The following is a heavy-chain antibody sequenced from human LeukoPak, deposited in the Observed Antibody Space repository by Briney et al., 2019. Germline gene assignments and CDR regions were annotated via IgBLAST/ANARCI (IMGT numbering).Heavy chain of an antibody. CDR1: GFTFSTYA. CDR2: INGSSDDI. V-gene: IGHV3-23*01. J-gene: IGHJ4*02. D-gene: IGHD3-22*01. Sequence: GGSLRLSCAASGFTFSTYAMTWVRQAPGKGLEWVSAINGSSDDIYYTDSVKGRFTISRDNSKNTLYLQMNSLRAEDTAVYYCAKASSSCYRCYDFWGQGTLVTVSS. CDR3: AKASSSCYRCYDF.